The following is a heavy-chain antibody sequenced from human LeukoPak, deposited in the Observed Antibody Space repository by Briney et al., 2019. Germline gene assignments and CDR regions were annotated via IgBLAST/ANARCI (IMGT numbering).Heavy chain of an antibody. CDR3: VKDSDIGYGAPIDRYYFDY. D-gene: IGHD4-17*01. V-gene: IGHV3-30*18. Sequence: GGSLRLSCAASGFTFSGYSIHSVRHAPGRRVEWVALISYDGSNKYSGDSGKGRFTNSTDNSKYTMYLQMNRLRAEDTAVYYCVKDSDIGYGAPIDRYYFDYWGQGTLVTVSS. J-gene: IGHJ4*02. CDR2: ISYDGSNK. CDR1: GFTFSGYS.